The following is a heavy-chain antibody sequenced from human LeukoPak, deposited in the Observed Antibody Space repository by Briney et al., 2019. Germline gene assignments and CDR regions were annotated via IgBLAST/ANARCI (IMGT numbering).Heavy chain of an antibody. V-gene: IGHV1-2*02. D-gene: IGHD2-2*01. J-gene: IGHJ4*02. CDR2: INPNSGGT. CDR3: ARDGEDTGYCSSTSCYLGGSDY. CDR1: GYTFTGYY. Sequence: GASVKVSCKASGYTFTGYYMHWVRQAPGQGLEWMGWINPNSGGTNYAQKFQGRVTMTRDTSTSTVYMELSSLRSEDTAVYYCARDGEDTGYCSSTSCYLGGSDYWGQGTLVTVSS.